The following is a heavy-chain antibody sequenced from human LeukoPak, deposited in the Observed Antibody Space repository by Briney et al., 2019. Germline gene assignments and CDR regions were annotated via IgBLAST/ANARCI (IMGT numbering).Heavy chain of an antibody. D-gene: IGHD6-19*01. CDR1: GFTFSSYE. CDR3: VSGWGTVY. CDR2: ISCSGRTV. Sequence: GGSLRLSCAASGFTFSSYEMNWCRQAPGRGLEGVSYISCSGRTVYYADSVKGRFTISRDNAKNSLYLQMNSLRAEDTAVYYCVSGWGTVYWGQGTLVTVSS. J-gene: IGHJ4*02. V-gene: IGHV3-48*03.